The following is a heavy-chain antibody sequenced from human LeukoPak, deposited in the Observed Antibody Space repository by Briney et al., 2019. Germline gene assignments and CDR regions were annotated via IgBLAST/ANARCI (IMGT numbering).Heavy chain of an antibody. V-gene: IGHV1-46*01. CDR1: GYTFTSYY. CDR2: INPSGGST. Sequence: GASVKVSCKASGYTFTSYYMHWVRQAPGQGLEWMGIINPSGGSTSYAQKFQGRVTMTRDMSTSTVYMELSSLRSEDTAVYYCARVSGYYDSSGYSYYYYGMDVWGQGTTATVSS. D-gene: IGHD3-22*01. CDR3: ARVSGYYDSSGYSYYYYGMDV. J-gene: IGHJ6*02.